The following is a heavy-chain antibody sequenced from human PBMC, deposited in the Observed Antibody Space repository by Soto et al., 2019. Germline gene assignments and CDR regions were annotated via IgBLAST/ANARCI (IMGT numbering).Heavy chain of an antibody. Sequence: EVQLLESGGGLVQPGGSLRLSCAASGFTFSSYAMSWVRQAPGKGLEWVSAISGSGGSTYYADSVKGRFTISRDNSKNTLYLQMNSLRAEDTAVYYCGAAAGFKLERRAASYYYGMDVWGQGTTVTVSS. V-gene: IGHV3-23*01. CDR2: ISGSGGST. CDR1: GFTFSSYA. CDR3: GAAAGFKLERRAASYYYGMDV. D-gene: IGHD1-1*01. J-gene: IGHJ6*02.